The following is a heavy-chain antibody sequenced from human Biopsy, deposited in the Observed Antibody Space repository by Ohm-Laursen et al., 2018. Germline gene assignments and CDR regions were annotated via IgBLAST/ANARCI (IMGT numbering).Heavy chain of an antibody. D-gene: IGHD6-19*01. CDR3: AKHGSGWTGDDAFHI. V-gene: IGHV4-59*08. J-gene: IGHJ3*02. CDR1: GASISGFY. CDR2: ISYSRDT. Sequence: SETLSLTCTVSGASISGFYWSWIRQAPGKGLEWIGYISYSRDTNYNPTLKSRIPISVDTSKNHFSLKLTSVTAADTAVYYCAKHGSGWTGDDAFHIWGQGTMVTVSS.